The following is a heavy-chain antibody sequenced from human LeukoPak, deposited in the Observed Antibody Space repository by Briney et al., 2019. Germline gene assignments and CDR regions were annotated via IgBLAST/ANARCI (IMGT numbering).Heavy chain of an antibody. J-gene: IGHJ5*02. CDR1: GFTFSSYG. V-gene: IGHV3-33*01. CDR2: IWYDGSNK. Sequence: GGSLRLSCAASGFTFSSYGMHWVRQAPGKGLEWVAYIWYDGSNKYYADSVKGRFTISRDNAKNSLYLQMNSLRAEDTAVYYCARGRDYRVYWFDPWGQGTLVTVSS. CDR3: ARGRDYRVYWFDP. D-gene: IGHD4-17*01.